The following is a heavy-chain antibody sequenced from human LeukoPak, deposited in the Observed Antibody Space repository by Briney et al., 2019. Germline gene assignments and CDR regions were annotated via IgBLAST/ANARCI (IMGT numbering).Heavy chain of an antibody. CDR1: GYTFTGYY. J-gene: IGHJ5*02. Sequence: ASVKVSCKASGYTFTGYYMHWVRQAPGQGLEWMGWINPNSGGTNYAQKFQGRATMTRDTSISTAYMELSRLRSDDTAVYYCARDRASVVPAAIRGFDPWGQGTLVTVSS. CDR2: INPNSGGT. CDR3: ARDRASVVPAAIRGFDP. D-gene: IGHD2-2*01. V-gene: IGHV1-2*02.